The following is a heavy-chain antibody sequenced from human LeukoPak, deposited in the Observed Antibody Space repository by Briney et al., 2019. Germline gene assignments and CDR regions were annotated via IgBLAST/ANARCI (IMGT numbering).Heavy chain of an antibody. CDR3: AREYSSSSGRAFDI. V-gene: IGHV3-48*02. D-gene: IGHD6-6*01. Sequence: GGSLRLSCAASGFTLSTYTMNWVRQAPGKGLQWFSYISSSSSTIYYADSVKGRFTISRDDAKNSLYLQMNSLRDEDTAVYYCAREYSSSSGRAFDIWGQGTMVTVSS. CDR2: ISSSSSTI. CDR1: GFTLSTYT. J-gene: IGHJ3*02.